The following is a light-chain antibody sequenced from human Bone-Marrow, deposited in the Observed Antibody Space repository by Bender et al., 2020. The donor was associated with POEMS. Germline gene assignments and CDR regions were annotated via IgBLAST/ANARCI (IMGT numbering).Light chain of an antibody. CDR2: EVN. Sequence: QSVLTQPPSVSGSPGQSITISCTGTSSDVGAYNLVSWYQQHPGKAPKLMIYEVNKRPSGVSNRFSGSKSGNTASLTISGLQAEDETDYYCCSFAGSSPFAYVFGTGTRVTVL. CDR1: SSDVGAYNL. V-gene: IGLV2-23*02. CDR3: CSFAGSSPFAYV. J-gene: IGLJ1*01.